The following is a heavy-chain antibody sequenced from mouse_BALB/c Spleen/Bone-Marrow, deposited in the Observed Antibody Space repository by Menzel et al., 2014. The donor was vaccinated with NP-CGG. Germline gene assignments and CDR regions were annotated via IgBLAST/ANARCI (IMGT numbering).Heavy chain of an antibody. CDR1: GFSLTSYG. J-gene: IGHJ4*01. CDR3: ARKAYYYAMDY. V-gene: IGHV2-4*02. Sequence: VKLVESGPGLVQPSQSLSITCTVSGFSLTSYGVHWVRQPPGKGLEWLGVIWSGGSTDYNAAFISRLSTSKDNSKSQVFFKMNSLQADDTAMYYCARKAYYYAMDYWGQGTSVTVSS. CDR2: IWSGGST.